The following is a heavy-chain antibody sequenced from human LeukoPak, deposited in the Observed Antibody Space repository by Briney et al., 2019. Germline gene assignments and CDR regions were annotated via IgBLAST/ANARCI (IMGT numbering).Heavy chain of an antibody. CDR3: ARGGGYSYGKGDYFDY. V-gene: IGHV3-30*04. J-gene: IGHJ4*02. D-gene: IGHD5-18*01. CDR2: ISYDGSNK. Sequence: GGSLRLSCAASGFTFSSYAMHGVRQAPGKGLEWVAVISYDGSNKYYADSVKGRFTISRDNSKNTLYLQMNSLRAEDTAVYYCARGGGYSYGKGDYFDYWGQGTLVTVSS. CDR1: GFTFSSYA.